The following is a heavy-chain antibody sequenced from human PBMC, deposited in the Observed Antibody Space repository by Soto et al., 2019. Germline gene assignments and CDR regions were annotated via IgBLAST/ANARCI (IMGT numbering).Heavy chain of an antibody. D-gene: IGHD2-15*01. CDR2: IIPIFGTA. J-gene: IGHJ4*02. Sequence: QVQLVQSGAEVKKPGSSVKVSCKASGGTFSSYAISWVRQAPGQGLEWMGGIIPIFGTANYAQKFQGRVTITADKSTSTAYMELSSLRSEDTAVYSCARELASSSRADCSGGSCYGGWGLGILVTVSS. V-gene: IGHV1-69*06. CDR3: ARELASSSRADCSGGSCYGG. CDR1: GGTFSSYA.